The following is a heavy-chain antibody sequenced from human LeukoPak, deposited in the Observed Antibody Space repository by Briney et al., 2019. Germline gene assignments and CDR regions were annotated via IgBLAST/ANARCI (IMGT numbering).Heavy chain of an antibody. D-gene: IGHD1-26*01. CDR2: IYYSGST. CDR3: ARFAGSYYFDY. Sequence: SRTLSLTCTVSGGSISSGGYYWSWIRQHPGKGLEWIGYIYYSGSTYYNPSLKSRVIISVDTSKNQFSLKLSSVTAADAAVYYCARFAGSYYFDYWGQGTLVTVSS. V-gene: IGHV4-31*03. CDR1: GGSISSGGYY. J-gene: IGHJ4*02.